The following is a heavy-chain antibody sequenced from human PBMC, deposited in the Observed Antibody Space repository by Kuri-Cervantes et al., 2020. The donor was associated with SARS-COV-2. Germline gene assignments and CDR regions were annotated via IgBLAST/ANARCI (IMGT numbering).Heavy chain of an antibody. CDR2: IIPMFGTA. J-gene: IGHJ5*02. CDR1: GGTFTTYA. CDR3: AKDAGYSSSWYVGGSIWFDP. D-gene: IGHD6-13*01. Sequence: SVKVSCKASGGTFTTYAVSWVRQAPGQGLEWVGGIIPMFGTAEYAQKFKGRATITADKSTSTAYMELSSLRSEDTAVYYCAKDAGYSSSWYVGGSIWFDPWGQGTLVTVSS. V-gene: IGHV1-69*06.